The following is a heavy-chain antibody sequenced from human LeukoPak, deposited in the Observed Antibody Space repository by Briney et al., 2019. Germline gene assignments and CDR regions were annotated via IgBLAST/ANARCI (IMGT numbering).Heavy chain of an antibody. CDR3: VEDVVVIVAAKPGI. D-gene: IGHD2-15*01. J-gene: IGHJ4*02. CDR1: GFTFSSYS. CDR2: ISSSSSYI. V-gene: IGHV3-21*01. Sequence: GGSLRLSCAASGFTFSSYSMNWVRQAPGKGLEWVSSISSSSSYIYYADSVKGRFAISRDNAKNSLYLQMNSLRAEDTAVYYCVEDVVVIVAAKPGIWGQGTLVTVSS.